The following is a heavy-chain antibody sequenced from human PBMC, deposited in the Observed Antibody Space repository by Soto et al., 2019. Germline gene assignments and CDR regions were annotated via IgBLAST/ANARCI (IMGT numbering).Heavy chain of an antibody. D-gene: IGHD3-22*01. CDR3: ARGNRDSSGYSGKYYYYGMDV. CDR2: INHSGST. CDR1: GGSFSGYY. J-gene: IGHJ6*02. Sequence: SETLSLTCAVYGGSFSGYYWSWIHQPPGKGLEWIGEINHSGSTNYNPSLKSRVTISVDTSKNQFSLKLSSVTAADTAVYYCARGNRDSSGYSGKYYYYGMDVWGQGTTVTVSS. V-gene: IGHV4-34*01.